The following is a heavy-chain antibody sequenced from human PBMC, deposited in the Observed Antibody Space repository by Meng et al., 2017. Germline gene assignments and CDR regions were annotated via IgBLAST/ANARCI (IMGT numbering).Heavy chain of an antibody. CDR2: IYYSGST. Sequence: RLQRQQSGPGLVKPSGTLSLTCTVSGGSISSSSYYWGWIRQPPGKGLEWIGSIYYSGSTYYNPSLKSRVTISVDTSKNQFSLKLSSVTAADTAVYYCARDYDYVWGSYRSNWFDPWGQGTLVTVSS. D-gene: IGHD3-16*02. CDR3: ARDYDYVWGSYRSNWFDP. CDR1: GGSISSSSYY. J-gene: IGHJ5*02. V-gene: IGHV4-39*06.